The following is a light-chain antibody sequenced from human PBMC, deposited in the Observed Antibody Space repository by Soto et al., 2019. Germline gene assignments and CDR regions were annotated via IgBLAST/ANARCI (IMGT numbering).Light chain of an antibody. V-gene: IGKV3-20*01. J-gene: IGKJ5*01. CDR3: QQYGSSPIT. CDR1: QRVTSSY. CDR2: DAS. Sequence: DIGLTQSQGTLSLSPGERATLSCRATQRVTSSYLAWYQQKPGQAPRLLIYDASSRATGIPDRISGSVSGTDFTLTIRSLEPGDFAVYYCQQYGSSPITFGQGTRLEIK.